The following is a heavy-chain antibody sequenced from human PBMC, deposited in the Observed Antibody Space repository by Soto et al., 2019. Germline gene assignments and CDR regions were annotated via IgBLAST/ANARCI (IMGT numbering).Heavy chain of an antibody. CDR3: TTGDYDILTGYYKRGPDAFDI. D-gene: IGHD3-9*01. V-gene: IGHV3-15*01. CDR2: IKSKTDGGTT. CDR1: GFTFSNAW. Sequence: EVQLVESGGGLVKPGGSLRLSCAASGFTFSNAWMSWVRQAPGKGLEWVGLIKSKTDGGTTDYAAPVKGRFTISRDDSKNTLYLQMNSLKTEDTAVYYCTTGDYDILTGYYKRGPDAFDIWGQGTMVTVSS. J-gene: IGHJ3*02.